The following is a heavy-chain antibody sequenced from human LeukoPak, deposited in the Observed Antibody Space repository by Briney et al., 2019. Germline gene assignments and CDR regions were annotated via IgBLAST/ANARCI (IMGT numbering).Heavy chain of an antibody. Sequence: SETLSLTCTVSGVSISSYYWSWIRQPPGKGLEWIGYIYYSGSTNQNPSLKSRVTISVDTSKNQFSLKLSSVTAADTAVYYCARHRTYGAGSYSPYYFDYWGQGTLVIVSS. J-gene: IGHJ4*02. D-gene: IGHD3-10*01. CDR2: IYYSGST. CDR3: ARHRTYGAGSYSPYYFDY. V-gene: IGHV4-59*08. CDR1: GVSISSYY.